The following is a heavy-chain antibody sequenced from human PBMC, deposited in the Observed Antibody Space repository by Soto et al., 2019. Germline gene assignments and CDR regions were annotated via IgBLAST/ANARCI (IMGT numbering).Heavy chain of an antibody. J-gene: IGHJ4*02. CDR1: GFTFGDYT. CDR2: ISDDGSQE. Sequence: QVQLVESGGGVVHPGRSLRLSCAASGFTFGDYTMHWVRQAPGKGLEWVALISDDGSQEYYADPVKGRFTISRDSSKNTLYLQINSLRNEDTAVYHCTGAKSSGWHNFDYWGQGTLVTVSS. V-gene: IGHV3-30*04. D-gene: IGHD6-25*01. CDR3: TGAKSSGWHNFDY.